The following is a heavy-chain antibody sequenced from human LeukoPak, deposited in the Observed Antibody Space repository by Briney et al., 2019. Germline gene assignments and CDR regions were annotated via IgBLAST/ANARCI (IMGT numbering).Heavy chain of an antibody. CDR2: INPTNGDT. CDR3: GRGIQSFNP. CDR1: GYTFTAYY. Sequence: ASVKVSCKASGYTFTAYYIQWVRQAPGQGLGWMGRINPTNGDTNFAQKFQDRITLTSAPAISAAYMEISRLTYDGTAVYYCGRGIQSFNPWRQGSLV. J-gene: IGHJ5*02. V-gene: IGHV1-2*06.